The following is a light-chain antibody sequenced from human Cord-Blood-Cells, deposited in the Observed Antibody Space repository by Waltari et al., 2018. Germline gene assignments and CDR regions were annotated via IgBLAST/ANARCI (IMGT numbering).Light chain of an antibody. CDR1: SSNIGAGYD. J-gene: IGLJ1*01. Sequence: QSVLTQPPSVSGAPGQRVTISCTGSSSNIGAGYDVPWYQQLPGTAPKLLIYGNSNRPSGVPDRFSGSKSGTSAYLAITGLQAEDEADYYCQSYDSSLSVVFGTGTKVTVL. CDR2: GNS. CDR3: QSYDSSLSVV. V-gene: IGLV1-40*01.